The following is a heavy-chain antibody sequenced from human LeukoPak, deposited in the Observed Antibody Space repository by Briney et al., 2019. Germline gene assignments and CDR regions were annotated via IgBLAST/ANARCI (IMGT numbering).Heavy chain of an antibody. Sequence: PGGSLRLSCAAYGFIFGDYVMHWVRQAPGKGLEWVSGIRWNSGSIAYADSVKGRFTISRDNAKNSLYLQMNSLRAEDMALYYCAKDRYSGPSAGAFDIWGQGTMVTVSS. CDR1: GFIFGDYV. V-gene: IGHV3-9*03. CDR2: IRWNSGSI. D-gene: IGHD5-12*01. CDR3: AKDRYSGPSAGAFDI. J-gene: IGHJ3*02.